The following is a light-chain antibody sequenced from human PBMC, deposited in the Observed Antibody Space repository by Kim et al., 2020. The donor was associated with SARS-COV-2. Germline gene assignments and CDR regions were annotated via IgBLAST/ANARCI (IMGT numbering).Light chain of an antibody. CDR2: GKN. V-gene: IGLV3-19*01. J-gene: IGLJ3*02. CDR1: SLRSYY. Sequence: ELTQDPAVSVALGQTVRITCQGDSLRSYYASWYQQKPGQAPVLVIYGKNNRPSGIPDRFSGSSSGNTASLTITGAQAEDEADYYCNSRDSSGNHLWVFGGGTQLTVL. CDR3: NSRDSSGNHLWV.